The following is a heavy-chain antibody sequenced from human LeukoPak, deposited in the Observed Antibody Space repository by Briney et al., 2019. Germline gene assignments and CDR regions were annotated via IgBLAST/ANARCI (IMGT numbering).Heavy chain of an antibody. J-gene: IGHJ4*02. V-gene: IGHV3-48*03. Sequence: GGSLRLSCAASGFAFSRYEMNWVRQAPGKGLEWISYISSTATTMYYADSVKGRFTISRDNANNSLYLQMNSLRAEDTAVYYCAKDLISGGYDSDDWGRGSLVSVSS. CDR1: GFAFSRYE. D-gene: IGHD5-12*01. CDR2: ISSTATTM. CDR3: AKDLISGGYDSDD.